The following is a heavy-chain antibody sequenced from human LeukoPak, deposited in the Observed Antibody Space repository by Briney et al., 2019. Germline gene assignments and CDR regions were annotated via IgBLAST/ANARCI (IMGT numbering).Heavy chain of an antibody. CDR3: GRAVEEVYYYYYMDV. CDR2: IHHGGST. Sequence: SGTLSLTCDVSGYSISSGYWWSWVRQAPGKGLEWIGEIHHGGSTNYNPSLKSRASISVDTSKNQFSLKLSSVTAADTAVYYCGRAVEEVYYYYYMDVWGKGTTATVSS. J-gene: IGHJ6*03. V-gene: IGHV4-4*02. CDR1: GYSISSGYW.